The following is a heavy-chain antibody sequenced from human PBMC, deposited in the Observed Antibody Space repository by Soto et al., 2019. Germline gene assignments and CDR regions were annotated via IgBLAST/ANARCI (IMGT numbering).Heavy chain of an antibody. J-gene: IGHJ6*02. D-gene: IGHD4-17*01. CDR3: ARDPYGGIYYYYYYGMDV. V-gene: IGHV3-30-3*01. Sequence: PGGSLRLSCAASGFTFSSYAMHWVRQAPGKGLEWVAVISYDGSNKYYADSVKGRFTISRDNSKNTLYLQMNSLRAEDTAVYYCARDPYGGIYYYYYYGMDVWGQGTTVTV. CDR1: GFTFSSYA. CDR2: ISYDGSNK.